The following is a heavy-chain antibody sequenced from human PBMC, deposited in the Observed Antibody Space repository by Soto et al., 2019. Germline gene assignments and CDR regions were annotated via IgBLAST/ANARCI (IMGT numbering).Heavy chain of an antibody. CDR2: IYSGGST. CDR1: GFTVICYW. D-gene: IGHD2-2*01. CDR3: ARGSYCSSTSCFDY. Sequence: WGSRRLSCSGTGFTVICYWVHWIRQAPGKGLEWVSVIYSGGSTYYADSVKGRFTISRDNSKNTLYLQMNSLRAEDTAVYYCARGSYCSSTSCFDYWGQGTLVTVSS. J-gene: IGHJ4*02. V-gene: IGHV3-53*01.